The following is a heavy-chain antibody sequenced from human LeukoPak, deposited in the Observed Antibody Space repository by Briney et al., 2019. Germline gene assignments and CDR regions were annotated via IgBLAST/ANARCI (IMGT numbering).Heavy chain of an antibody. CDR3: AREKDYGDYAVDAFDI. D-gene: IGHD4-17*01. Sequence: ASVKVSCKASEGTFSSYAISWVRQAPGQGLEWMGGIIPIFGTANYAQKFQGRVTITADESTSTAYMELSSLRSEDTAVYYCAREKDYGDYAVDAFDIWGQGTMVTVSS. CDR2: IIPIFGTA. V-gene: IGHV1-69*13. J-gene: IGHJ3*02. CDR1: EGTFSSYA.